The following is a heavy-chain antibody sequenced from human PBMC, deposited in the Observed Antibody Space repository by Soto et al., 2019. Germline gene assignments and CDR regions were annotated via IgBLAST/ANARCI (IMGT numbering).Heavy chain of an antibody. J-gene: IGHJ6*02. D-gene: IGHD3-3*01. V-gene: IGHV3-23*01. Sequence: GGSLRLSCAASGFTFSSYAMSWVRQAPGKGLEWVSAISGSGGSTYYADSVKGRFTISRDNSKNTLYLQMNSLRAEDTAVYYCATRPYYDFWSGSTNYYYYGMDVWGQGTTVTVSS. CDR3: ATRPYYDFWSGSTNYYYYGMDV. CDR2: ISGSGGST. CDR1: GFTFSSYA.